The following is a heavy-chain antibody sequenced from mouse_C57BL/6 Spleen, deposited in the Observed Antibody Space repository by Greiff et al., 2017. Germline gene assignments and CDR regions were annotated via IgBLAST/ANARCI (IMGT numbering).Heavy chain of an antibody. CDR1: GYTFTDYN. D-gene: IGHD2-5*01. V-gene: IGHV1-18*01. CDR3: ARNVGYYSNYDPMDY. Sequence: EVQLQQSGPELVKPGASVKIPCKASGYTFTDYNMDWVKQSHGKSLEWIGDINPNNGGTIYNQKLKGKATLTVDKSSRTAYMELRSLTSEDTAVYYCARNVGYYSNYDPMDYWGQGTSVTVSS. CDR2: INPNNGGT. J-gene: IGHJ4*01.